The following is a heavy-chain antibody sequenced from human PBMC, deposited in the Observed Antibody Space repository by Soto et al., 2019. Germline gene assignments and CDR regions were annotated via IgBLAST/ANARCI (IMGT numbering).Heavy chain of an antibody. CDR3: ARLRIATNNYKWFDP. Sequence: KTSETLSLTCSVSGAALNSGNYYWSWIRQVPGKGLEWIGHIYVTGAADYNPSLRDRITISQDTSERQFSLNLRLVAAADTAVYYCARLRIATNNYKWFDPWGQGTLVTVSS. V-gene: IGHV4-31*03. J-gene: IGHJ5*02. CDR1: GAALNSGNYY. CDR2: IYVTGAA. D-gene: IGHD2-21*01.